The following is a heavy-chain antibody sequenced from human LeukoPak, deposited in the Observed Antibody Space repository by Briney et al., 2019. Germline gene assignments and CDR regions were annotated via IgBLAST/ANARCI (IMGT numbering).Heavy chain of an antibody. J-gene: IGHJ3*01. CDR1: GFTCTNYA. Sequence: GGSLRLSCAAAGFTCTNYARTWVRQAPGQGLEWVSVIGASGADTYYSDSVKVRFTISRDNSQNTLFLHMSSLRAEDTAVYFCVRRPRDTSGYYLGAFHDWGQGTTVTVSS. V-gene: IGHV3-23*01. CDR2: IGASGADT. CDR3: VRRPRDTSGYYLGAFHD. D-gene: IGHD3-22*01.